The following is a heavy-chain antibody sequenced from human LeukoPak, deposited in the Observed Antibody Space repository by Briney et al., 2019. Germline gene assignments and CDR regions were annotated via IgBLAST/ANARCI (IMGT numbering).Heavy chain of an antibody. CDR3: ARDLYYYGSGSYYDVFDV. J-gene: IGHJ3*01. CDR1: GYTFSIYG. Sequence: GASVKVSCKASGYTFSIYGISWVRQAPGQGLEWMGWISAYKGNTYYAQKLQGRVTMTTDTSTSTAYMELRSLRSDDTAIYYCARDLYYYGSGSYYDVFDVWGQGTMVTVSS. V-gene: IGHV1-18*01. D-gene: IGHD3-10*01. CDR2: ISAYKGNT.